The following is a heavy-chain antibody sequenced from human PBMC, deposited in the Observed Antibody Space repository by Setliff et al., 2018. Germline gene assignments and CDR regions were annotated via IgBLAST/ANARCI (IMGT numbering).Heavy chain of an antibody. CDR2: THTDGITI. J-gene: IGHJ6*02. V-gene: IGHV3-48*04. CDR3: ARRLPYFGMDV. D-gene: IGHD2-15*01. Sequence: GGSLRLSCAASGFTFSSLWMSWVRQAPGKGLERVSKTHTDGITIYSDSVRGRFTISRDSAKNSLHLQMTSLSAEDTAVYYCARRLPYFGMDVWGQGTTVTVSS. CDR1: GFTFSSLW.